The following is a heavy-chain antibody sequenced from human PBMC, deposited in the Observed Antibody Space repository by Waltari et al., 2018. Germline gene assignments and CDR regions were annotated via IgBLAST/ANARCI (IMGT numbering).Heavy chain of an antibody. J-gene: IGHJ4*02. CDR3: AKGVVVVAAYFDY. CDR2: ISGSGGST. Sequence: EVQMVESGGGLVQPGGSLRLSCAASGFTFSSFSMPWVRQAPGKGLEWVSAISGSGGSTYYADSVKGRFTISRDNSKNTLYLQMNSLRAEDTAVYYCAKGVVVVAAYFDYWGQGTLVTVSS. V-gene: IGHV3-23*04. D-gene: IGHD2-15*01. CDR1: GFTFSSFS.